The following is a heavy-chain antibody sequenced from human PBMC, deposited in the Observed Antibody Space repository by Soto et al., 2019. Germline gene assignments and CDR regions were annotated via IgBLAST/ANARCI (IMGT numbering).Heavy chain of an antibody. V-gene: IGHV4-31*03. CDR1: GGPLSSGSYY. CDR2: IYYSGTT. D-gene: IGHD2-15*01. CDR3: ARDRPYCSGGSCYVGWFDS. Sequence: KTSETLSLTCSVSGGPLSSGSYYWNWIRQHPGKGLEWIGYIYYSGTTYYNPSLKSRVTISVDTSKNQFSLSLSSVTAADTALYYCARDRPYCSGGSCYVGWFDSWGQGTLVTVSS. J-gene: IGHJ5*01.